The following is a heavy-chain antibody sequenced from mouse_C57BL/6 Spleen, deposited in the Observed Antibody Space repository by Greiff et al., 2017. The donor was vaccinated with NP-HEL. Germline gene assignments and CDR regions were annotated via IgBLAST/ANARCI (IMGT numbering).Heavy chain of an antibody. CDR1: GYTFTSYW. D-gene: IGHD1-1*01. CDR2: IYPGSGST. J-gene: IGHJ3*01. Sequence: QVHVKQPGAELVKPGASVKMSCKASGYTFTSYWITWVKQRPGQGLEWIGDIYPGSGSTNYNEKFKSKATLTVDTSSSTAYMQLSSLTSEDSAVYYCARGDYYGSAAYWGQGTLVTVSA. CDR3: ARGDYYGSAAY. V-gene: IGHV1-55*01.